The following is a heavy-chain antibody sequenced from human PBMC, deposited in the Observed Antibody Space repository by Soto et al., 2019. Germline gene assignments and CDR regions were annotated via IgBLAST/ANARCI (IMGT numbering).Heavy chain of an antibody. V-gene: IGHV3-48*02. D-gene: IGHD3-3*01. CDR1: GFPFNDYS. J-gene: IGHJ5*02. CDR2: INSRSSTI. CDR3: ARSGRNTIFGVVTA. Sequence: GGSLRLSCAASGFPFNDYSMNWVRQAPGKGLEWVSYINSRSSTIYYADSVKDRFTIPRDNARNSLYLQMNSLRDDDTAVYYCARSGRNTIFGVVTAWGQGTLVTVSS.